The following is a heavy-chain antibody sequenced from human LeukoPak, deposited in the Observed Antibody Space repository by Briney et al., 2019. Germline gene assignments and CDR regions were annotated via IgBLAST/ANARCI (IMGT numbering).Heavy chain of an antibody. CDR3: APTYSYTGGGYEY. D-gene: IGHD5-18*01. CDR1: GGSISSSSYY. Sequence: PSETLSLTCTVSGGSISSSSYYWGWIRQPPGKGLEWIGSIYYSGSTYYNPSLKSRVTISVDTSKNQFSLTVSSVTAADTALYYCAPTYSYTGGGYEYWGQGTLVTVFS. V-gene: IGHV4-39*01. CDR2: IYYSGST. J-gene: IGHJ4*02.